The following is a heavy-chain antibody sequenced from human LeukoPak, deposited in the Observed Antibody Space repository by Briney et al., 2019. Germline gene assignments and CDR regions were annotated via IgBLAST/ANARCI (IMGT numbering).Heavy chain of an antibody. CDR3: ARDPDIVVVPAATNNWFDP. D-gene: IGHD2-2*01. J-gene: IGHJ5*02. Sequence: ASVKVSCKASGYTFTSYGISWVRQAPGQGLEWMGWISAYNGNTNYAQKLQGRVTMTTDTSTSTAYMELRSLRSDDTAVYYCARDPDIVVVPAATNNWFDPWGQGTLVTVSS. CDR1: GYTFTSYG. V-gene: IGHV1-18*01. CDR2: ISAYNGNT.